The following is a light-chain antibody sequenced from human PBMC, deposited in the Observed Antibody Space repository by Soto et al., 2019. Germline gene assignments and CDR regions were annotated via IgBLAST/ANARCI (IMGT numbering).Light chain of an antibody. J-gene: IGKJ4*01. CDR1: QGISNY. Sequence: DIQMTQSPSSLSASVGDRVTITCRASQGISNYLAWYQQKPGKVPKLLIYAASTLQSGVPSRFSGSGSGTDFTLTISSLQPEDVATYYWQKYKSAPYKYTFGGGTKVEIK. CDR3: QKYKSAPYKYT. V-gene: IGKV1-27*01. CDR2: AAS.